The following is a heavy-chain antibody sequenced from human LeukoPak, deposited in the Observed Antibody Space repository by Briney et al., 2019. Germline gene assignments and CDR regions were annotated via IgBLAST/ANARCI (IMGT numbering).Heavy chain of an antibody. Sequence: GASVKVSCKASGYTFTSYYMHWVRQAPGQGLEWMGWINPNSGGTNYAQKFQGRVTMTRDTSISTAYMELSRLRSDDTAVYYCAATLAAQDAFDIWGQGTMVTVSS. V-gene: IGHV1-2*02. D-gene: IGHD6-6*01. CDR3: AATLAAQDAFDI. J-gene: IGHJ3*02. CDR1: GYTFTSYY. CDR2: INPNSGGT.